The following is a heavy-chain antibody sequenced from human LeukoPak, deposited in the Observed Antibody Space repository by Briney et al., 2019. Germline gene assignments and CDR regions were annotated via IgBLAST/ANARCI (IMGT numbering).Heavy chain of an antibody. CDR2: IYYSGST. D-gene: IGHD6-13*01. J-gene: IGHJ4*02. Sequence: PSETLSLTCTVSGGSISSSSYYWGWIRQPPGKGLEWIGSIYYSGSTYYNPSLKSRVTISVDTSKNQFSLKLSSVTAADTAMYYCARISRSKYYFDYWGQGTLVTVSS. V-gene: IGHV4-39*01. CDR3: ARISRSKYYFDY. CDR1: GGSISSSSYY.